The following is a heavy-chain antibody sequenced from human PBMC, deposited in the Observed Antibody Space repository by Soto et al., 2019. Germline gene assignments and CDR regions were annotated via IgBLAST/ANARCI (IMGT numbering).Heavy chain of an antibody. J-gene: IGHJ1*01. V-gene: IGHV5-51*01. CDR3: ARTGPRYCSGGSCYNPEYFQH. D-gene: IGHD2-15*01. CDR2: IYPGDSDT. Sequence: GESLKISCKGSGYSFTSYWIGWVRQMPGKGLEWMGIIYPGDSDTRYSPSFQGQVTISADKSISTAFLQWSSLKASDTAMYYCARTGPRYCSGGSCYNPEYFQHWGQGTLVTVSS. CDR1: GYSFTSYW.